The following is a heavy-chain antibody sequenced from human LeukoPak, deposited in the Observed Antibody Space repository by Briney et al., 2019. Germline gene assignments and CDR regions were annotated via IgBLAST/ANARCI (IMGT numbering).Heavy chain of an antibody. J-gene: IGHJ4*02. CDR1: GFSFSIYW. CDR3: ASVGTAEGTLEDY. CDR2: IMHDGSEK. V-gene: IGHV3-7*01. D-gene: IGHD6-13*01. Sequence: GGSLRLSCAASGFSFSIYWMSWVRQPPGKGLEWVANIMHDGSEKNYVDSVKGRFTISRDNTKNSLYLQMNSLRVEDTAVYYCASVGTAEGTLEDYWGQGTLVTVSS.